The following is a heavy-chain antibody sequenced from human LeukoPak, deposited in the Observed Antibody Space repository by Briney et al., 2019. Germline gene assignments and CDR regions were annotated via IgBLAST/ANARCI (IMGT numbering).Heavy chain of an antibody. J-gene: IGHJ4*02. CDR3: ARNLIPEQLVLNF. CDR2: IYYTGST. V-gene: IGHV4-59*01. CDR1: GGSISNYY. Sequence: ASETLSLTCTVSGGSISNYYWNWIRQPPGKGLEWIGYIYYTGSTNYNPSLKSRVTMSVDTSKNQFSLNLKSVTPEDTAVYYCARNLIPEQLVLNFWGQGTLVTVSS. D-gene: IGHD6-13*01.